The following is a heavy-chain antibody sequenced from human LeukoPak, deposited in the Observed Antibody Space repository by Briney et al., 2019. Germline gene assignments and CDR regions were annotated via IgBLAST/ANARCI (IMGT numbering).Heavy chain of an antibody. Sequence: SQSLFLTCIVAAGSISIGSYYWSWIRETALKGLEWFGRIYITGSTNYNPSLNSRVNISVDTSKNQCSLKLSSVTAADTAVYYCARSHRMGITMVRGASGSAFDTWCQGTMVTVSS. V-gene: IGHV4-61*02. J-gene: IGHJ3*02. CDR1: AGSISIGSYY. CDR2: IYITGST. CDR3: ARSHRMGITMVRGASGSAFDT. D-gene: IGHD3-10*01.